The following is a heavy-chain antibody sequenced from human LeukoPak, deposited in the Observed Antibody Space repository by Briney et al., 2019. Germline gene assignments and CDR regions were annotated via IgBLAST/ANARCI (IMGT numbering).Heavy chain of an antibody. CDR1: GGTFSSYA. CDR3: ARGRDIVATIPDDY. V-gene: IGHV1-69*05. D-gene: IGHD5-12*01. CDR2: IIPIFGTA. J-gene: IGHJ4*02. Sequence: EASVKVSCKASGGTFSSYAISWVRQAPGQGLEWMGGIIPIFGTANYAQKFQGRVTITTDESTSTAYMELSSLRSEDTAVYYCARGRDIVATIPDDYWGQGTLVTVSS.